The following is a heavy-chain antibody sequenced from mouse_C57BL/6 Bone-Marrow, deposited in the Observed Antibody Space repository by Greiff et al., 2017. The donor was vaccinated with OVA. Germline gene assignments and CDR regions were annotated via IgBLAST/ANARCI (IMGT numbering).Heavy chain of an antibody. J-gene: IGHJ4*01. Sequence: QVQLQQSGAELVRPGSSVKLSCKASGYTFTSYWMHWVKQRPIQGLEWIGNIDPSDSETHYNQKFKDKATLTVDKSSSTAYMQLSSLTSEDSAVYYCARSAVAMDYWGQGTSVTVSS. V-gene: IGHV1-52*01. CDR2: IDPSDSET. CDR3: ARSAVAMDY. CDR1: GYTFTSYW.